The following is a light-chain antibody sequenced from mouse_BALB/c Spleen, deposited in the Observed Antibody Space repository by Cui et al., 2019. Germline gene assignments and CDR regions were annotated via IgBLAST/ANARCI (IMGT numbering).Light chain of an antibody. CDR1: RSPSNSRTRKND. CDR2: WAS. CDR3: KQSYHLT. V-gene: IGKV8-21*01. J-gene: IGKJ5*01. Sequence: DIVMSQITSSLAVSAGEKVAMGCKSSRSPSNSRTRKNDLAWYQQKPGQSPKLLIYWASTRGAGVPDRFTGSGSGTDFTLTISSVQAEDLAVYYCKQSYHLTFGAGTKLELK.